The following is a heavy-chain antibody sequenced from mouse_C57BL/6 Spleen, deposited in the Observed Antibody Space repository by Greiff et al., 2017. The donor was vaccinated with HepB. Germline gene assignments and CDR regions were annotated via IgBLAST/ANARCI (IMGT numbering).Heavy chain of an antibody. CDR2: ISYSGST. V-gene: IGHV3-1*01. CDR1: GYSITSGYD. CDR3: ARFDYDVGWFAY. Sequence: VQLKESGPGMVKPSQSLSLTCTVTGYSITSGYDWHWIRHFPGNKLEWMGYISYSGSTNYNPSLKSRISITHDTSKNHFFLKLNSVTTEDTATYYCARFDYDVGWFAYWGQGTLVTVSA. D-gene: IGHD2-4*01. J-gene: IGHJ3*01.